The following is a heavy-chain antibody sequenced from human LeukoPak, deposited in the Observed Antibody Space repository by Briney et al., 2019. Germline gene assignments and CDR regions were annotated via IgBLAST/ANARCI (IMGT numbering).Heavy chain of an antibody. D-gene: IGHD2-15*01. V-gene: IGHV4-34*01. CDR1: GGSFSGYY. Sequence: SETLSLTCAVYGGSFSGYYWSWIRQPPGKGLEWIGEISHSGSTNYNPSLKSRVTMSVDTSKNQFSLKLSSVTAADTAVYYCATGVSGGSSGGPYFDYWGQGTLVTVSS. J-gene: IGHJ4*02. CDR2: ISHSGST. CDR3: ATGVSGGSSGGPYFDY.